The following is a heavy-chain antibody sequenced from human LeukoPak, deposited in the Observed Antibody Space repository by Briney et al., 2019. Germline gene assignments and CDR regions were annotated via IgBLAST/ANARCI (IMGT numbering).Heavy chain of an antibody. CDR1: GGSISSSKYY. CDR3: ARSHWGPYGSRIANWFNP. J-gene: IGHJ5*02. CDR2: IFNSGST. Sequence: SETLSLTCTVSGGSISSSKYYWGWIRQPPGKGLEGIGTIFNSGSTHHNPSLKSRVTISVDTSKNQFSLKLSSVTAADTAVYYCARSHWGPYGSRIANWFNPWGQGTLVTVSS. D-gene: IGHD6-13*01. V-gene: IGHV4-39*07.